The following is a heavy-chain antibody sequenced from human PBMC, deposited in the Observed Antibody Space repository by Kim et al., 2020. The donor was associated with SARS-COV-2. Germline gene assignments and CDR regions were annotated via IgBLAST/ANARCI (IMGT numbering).Heavy chain of an antibody. CDR2: FDPEDGET. CDR1: GYTLTELS. Sequence: ASVKVSCKVAGYTLTELSMHWVRQAPGKGLEWMGGFDPEDGETIYAQRFQGSVTMTEDTSTETAYMELTSLRSEDTAVYDCATHPRQIQTKGGKRGYYYGMDVWGQGTTVTVSS. V-gene: IGHV1-24*01. D-gene: IGHD1-26*01. J-gene: IGHJ6*02. CDR3: ATHPRQIQTKGGKRGYYYGMDV.